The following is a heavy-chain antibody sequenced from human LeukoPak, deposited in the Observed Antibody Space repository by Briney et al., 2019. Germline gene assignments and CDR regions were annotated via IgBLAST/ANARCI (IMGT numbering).Heavy chain of an antibody. CDR2: IYYSGST. J-gene: IGHJ3*02. V-gene: IGHV4-39*07. D-gene: IGHD3-16*01. Sequence: SETLSLTCTVSGGSISSSSYYWGWIRQPPGKGLEWIGSIYYSGSTYYNPSLKSRVTISVDTSKNQFSLKLSSVTATDTAVYYCARDNEGGDAFDIWGQGTMVTVSS. CDR3: ARDNEGGDAFDI. CDR1: GGSISSSSYY.